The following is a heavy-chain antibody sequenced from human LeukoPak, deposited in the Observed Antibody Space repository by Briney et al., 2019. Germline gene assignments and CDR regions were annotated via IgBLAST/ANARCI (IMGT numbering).Heavy chain of an antibody. V-gene: IGHV1-18*01. Sequence: ASVKGSCKASGYTFTSYGINWVRQAPGQGLEWMGWIILYNGNTNYAQKLQGRVTMTTDTSTSTAYMELRSLGSGDTAVYYCARTLDYYDRSGLSSFDYWGQGTLVTVSS. J-gene: IGHJ4*02. D-gene: IGHD3-22*01. CDR1: GYTFTSYG. CDR3: ARTLDYYDRSGLSSFDY. CDR2: IILYNGNT.